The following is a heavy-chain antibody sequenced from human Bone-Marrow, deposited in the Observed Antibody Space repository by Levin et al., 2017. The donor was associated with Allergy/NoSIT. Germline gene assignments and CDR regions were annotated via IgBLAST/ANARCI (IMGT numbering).Heavy chain of an antibody. J-gene: IGHJ4*02. D-gene: IGHD6-13*01. CDR2: IDPSDSYT. V-gene: IGHV5-10-1*01. Sequence: LGESLKISCRASGYSFTSFWINWVRQMPGKGLEWMGRIDPSDSYTDYSPSLQGHVTLSVDKSTNIAYLQWSSLKASDSAMYYCARIGAPGAPDVWGQGTLVTVSS. CDR3: ARIGAPGAPDV. CDR1: GYSFTSFW.